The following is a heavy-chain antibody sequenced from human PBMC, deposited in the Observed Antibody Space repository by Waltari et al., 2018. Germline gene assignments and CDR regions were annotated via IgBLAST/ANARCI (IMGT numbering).Heavy chain of an antibody. J-gene: IGHJ4*02. D-gene: IGHD4-17*01. CDR3: AKTTVTDNFDY. V-gene: IGHV3-23*03. CDR1: GFTFSSYP. Sequence: EVQLLESGGGLVQPGGSLRLSCAASGFTFSSYPMSWVRPAPGKGLELVSVIYSGGSTYYADSVKGRFTISRDNSKNTLYLQMNSLRAEDTAVYYCAKTTVTDNFDYWGQGTLVTVSS. CDR2: IYSGGST.